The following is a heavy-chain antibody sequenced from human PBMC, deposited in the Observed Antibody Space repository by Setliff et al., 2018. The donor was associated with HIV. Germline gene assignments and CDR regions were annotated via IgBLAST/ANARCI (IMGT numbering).Heavy chain of an antibody. D-gene: IGHD3-3*01. J-gene: IGHJ4*03. V-gene: IGHV3-21*01. CDR1: GFTFRNYK. CDR2: ISIGSGGAI. Sequence: PGGSLRLSCAASGFTFRNYKFNWVRQAPGRGLEWVSSISIGSGGAIDYADSVQGRFTISRDNSKNSLYLQMNGLRVEDTGVYYCAADSGLDYWSGRGFDYWGKGTTVTVSS. CDR3: AADSGLDYWSGRGFDY.